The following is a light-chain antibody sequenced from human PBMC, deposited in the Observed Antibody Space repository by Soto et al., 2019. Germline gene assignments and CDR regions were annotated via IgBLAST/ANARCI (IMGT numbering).Light chain of an antibody. CDR1: QSVSSSY. CDR2: RTS. J-gene: IGKJ1*01. Sequence: EIVLTQSPGTLSLSPGERVTLSCRASQSVSSSYLAWYQQKPGQAPRLLIYRTSNRATGIPDRFSGSGSGTDFTLTISRLEPDDFAVYYCQQYNSWPPAWTFGQGTKVDIK. V-gene: IGKV3-20*01. CDR3: QQYNSWPPAWT.